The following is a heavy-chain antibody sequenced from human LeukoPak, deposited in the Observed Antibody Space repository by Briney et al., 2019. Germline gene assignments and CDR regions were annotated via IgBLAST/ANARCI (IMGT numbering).Heavy chain of an antibody. J-gene: IGHJ6*02. D-gene: IGHD2-2*01. V-gene: IGHV3-7*03. CDR3: VKSFYASPPAGMDV. Sequence: GGSLRLSCAASGFTFSSYWMSWVRQAPGKGLEWVANIKQDGSEKYYVDSVKGRFTISRDNAKSSLYLQMNSLRVEDTALYYCVKSFYASPPAGMDVWGQGTTVTVSS. CDR1: GFTFSSYW. CDR2: IKQDGSEK.